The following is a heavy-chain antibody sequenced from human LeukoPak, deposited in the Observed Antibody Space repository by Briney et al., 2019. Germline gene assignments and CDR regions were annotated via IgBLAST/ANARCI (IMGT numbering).Heavy chain of an antibody. D-gene: IGHD2-2*01. CDR1: GYTLTTYY. CDR2: INSSGGST. V-gene: IGHV1-46*01. Sequence: ASVKVSCKASGYTLTTYYMHWVRQAPGQGLEWMGIINSSGGSTSYAQKFQGRVTMTRDTSTSTIYMELSSLRSEDTAVYYCARDGRYCGSTSCRLNWFDPWGQGTLVTVSS. J-gene: IGHJ5*02. CDR3: ARDGRYCGSTSCRLNWFDP.